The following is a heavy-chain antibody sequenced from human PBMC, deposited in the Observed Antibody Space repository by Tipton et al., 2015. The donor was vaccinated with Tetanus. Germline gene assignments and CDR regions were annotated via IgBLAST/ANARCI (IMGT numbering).Heavy chain of an antibody. CDR1: GSSIRGSGHY. V-gene: IGHV4-61*08. J-gene: IGHJ2*01. Sequence: TLSLTCTVSGSSIRGSGHYWTWIRQPPGKEPEWVGYVYHSGATNYHPSLKSRLAISTDTSTSQFSLKLTSATAADTAVYYCARERIRLIGDVIFRYFDLWGRGTLVTVSS. CDR2: VYHSGAT. CDR3: ARERIRLIGDVIFRYFDL. D-gene: IGHD3-3*02.